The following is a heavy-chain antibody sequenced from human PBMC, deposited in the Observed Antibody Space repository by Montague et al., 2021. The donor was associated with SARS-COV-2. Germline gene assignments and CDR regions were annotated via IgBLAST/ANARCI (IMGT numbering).Heavy chain of an antibody. D-gene: IGHD3-10*01. J-gene: IGHJ1*01. CDR1: GDSVNNNKNY. Sequence: SETLSPTCTVSGDSVNNNKNYWGWIRQPPGKGLEWIGSNYHDGSTYYNPSLWSRITMSVDTAKDQFSLRLTSVTAADTAVYYCAHRGGLGAIWGQGTLVTVSS. V-gene: IGHV4-39*01. CDR3: AHRGGLGAI. CDR2: NYHDGST.